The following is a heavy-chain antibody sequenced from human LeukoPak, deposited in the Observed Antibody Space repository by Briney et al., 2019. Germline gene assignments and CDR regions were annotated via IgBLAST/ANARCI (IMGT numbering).Heavy chain of an antibody. J-gene: IGHJ4*02. CDR2: INPHSGGT. CDR3: VRDRTKYCSSTSCPLDY. Sequence: ASVKVSCKASGYTFTGYYLHWVRQAPGQGLEWMGWINPHSGGTNYAQKFQGRVTMTRDTSISTAYMELSRLRSNDTAVYYCVRDRTKYCSSTSCPLDYWGQGTLVTVSS. D-gene: IGHD2-2*01. CDR1: GYTFTGYY. V-gene: IGHV1-2*02.